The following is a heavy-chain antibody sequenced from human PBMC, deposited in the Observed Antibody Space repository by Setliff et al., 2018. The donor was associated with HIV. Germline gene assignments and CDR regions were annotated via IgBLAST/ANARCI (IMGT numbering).Heavy chain of an antibody. CDR2: MNPKSGNT. Sequence: GASVKVSCKASGYNFTSHDINWVRQAPGQGLEWMGWMNPKSGNTGYARKFQGRVTMTRKTSISTAYMELRSLRSDDTAVYYCARGYCSCTSCYGIYYFDNWGQGTRVTVSS. D-gene: IGHD2-2*01. J-gene: IGHJ4*02. CDR3: ARGYCSCTSCYGIYYFDN. CDR1: GYNFTSHD. V-gene: IGHV1-8*01.